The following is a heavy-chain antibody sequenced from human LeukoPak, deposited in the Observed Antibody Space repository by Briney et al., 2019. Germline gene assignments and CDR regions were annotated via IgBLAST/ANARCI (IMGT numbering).Heavy chain of an antibody. Sequence: PGASLRLSCVASGFTFSSYAMSWVRQAPGKGLEWVSTISGSGGSTYSADSVKGRFTISRDNSKNTLYLQMNSLRAEDTAVYYCAKTLVPSSHSTGMDAWAQGPRVTVSS. J-gene: IGHJ6*02. CDR1: GFTFSSYA. CDR3: AKTLVPSSHSTGMDA. D-gene: IGHD2-15*01. V-gene: IGHV3-23*01. CDR2: ISGSGGST.